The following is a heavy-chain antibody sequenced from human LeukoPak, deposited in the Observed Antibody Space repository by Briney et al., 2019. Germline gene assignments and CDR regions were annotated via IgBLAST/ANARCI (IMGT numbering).Heavy chain of an antibody. V-gene: IGHV3-23*01. Sequence: GGSLRLSCGASGFTFSDAWMSWVRQAPGKGLEWVSAISGSGGSTYYADSVKGRFTISRDNSKNTPYLQMNSLRAEDTAVYYCAKDQVNMIVVVLWYFDLWGRGTLVTVSS. J-gene: IGHJ2*01. CDR1: GFTFSDAW. CDR2: ISGSGGST. CDR3: AKDQVNMIVVVLWYFDL. D-gene: IGHD3-22*01.